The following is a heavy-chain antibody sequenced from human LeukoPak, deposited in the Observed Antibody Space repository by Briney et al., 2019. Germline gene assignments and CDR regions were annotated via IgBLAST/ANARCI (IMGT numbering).Heavy chain of an antibody. J-gene: IGHJ4*02. CDR3: ASSFDY. V-gene: IGHV4-39*01. CDR2: VYKTGSP. Sequence: PSETLSLTCTVSGASVSFDNYFWGWVRQPPGKGLEWIGGVYKTGSPYYNPSLKSRVPISADTSKNQFSLKLNFVTAADTAVYYCASSFDYWGQGTLVTVSS. CDR1: GASVSFDNYF.